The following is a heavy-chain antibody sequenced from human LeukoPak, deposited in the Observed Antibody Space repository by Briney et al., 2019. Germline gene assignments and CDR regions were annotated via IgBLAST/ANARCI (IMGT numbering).Heavy chain of an antibody. CDR3: AKDSPRSSGYSSGWYEIDY. CDR1: GFTFDDYA. D-gene: IGHD6-19*01. J-gene: IGHJ4*02. CDR2: ISWNSGSI. V-gene: IGHV3-9*01. Sequence: SGRSLRLSCAASGFTFDDYAMHWVRHAPGKGLEWVSGISWNSGSIGYADSVKGRFTISRDNAKNSLYLQMNSLRAEDTALYYCAKDSPRSSGYSSGWYEIDYWGQGTLVTVSS.